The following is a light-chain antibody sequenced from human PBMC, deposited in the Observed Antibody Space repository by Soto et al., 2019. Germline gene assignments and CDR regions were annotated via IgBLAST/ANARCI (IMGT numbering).Light chain of an antibody. V-gene: IGLV2-14*01. J-gene: IGLJ2*01. CDR2: EVT. Sequence: QSALTQPASVSGSPGQSITISCTGTSSDVGGYNYVSWYQQHPGKAPKLVIYEVTKRPSGVSNRFSGSKSGNTASLTISGLQAEDETDYYCSSYISTNHVVFGGGTTLTVL. CDR1: SSDVGGYNY. CDR3: SSYISTNHVV.